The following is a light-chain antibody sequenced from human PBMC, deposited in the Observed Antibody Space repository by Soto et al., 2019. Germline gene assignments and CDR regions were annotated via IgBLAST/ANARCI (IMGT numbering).Light chain of an antibody. CDR2: DAS. J-gene: IGKJ4*01. V-gene: IGKV3-11*01. CDR1: QSVSSY. CDR3: QQRSKWPPT. Sequence: IVLTQSPATLSLSPGERATLSCRASQSVSSYLAWYQQKPGQAPRLLIYDASNRATGIPARFSGSGSGTDFTLTISSLEPEDFAVYYCQQRSKWPPTFGGGTKVEIK.